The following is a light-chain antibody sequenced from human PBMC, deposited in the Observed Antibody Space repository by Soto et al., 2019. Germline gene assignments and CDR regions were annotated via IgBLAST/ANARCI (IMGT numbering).Light chain of an antibody. CDR2: EST. V-gene: IGKV3-20*01. CDR1: QSVSSSS. Sequence: EIVLTQSPGTPSLSPGARATLSCRASQSVSSSSLAWYQQNPGQAPRLLIYESTSRATGIPDTFSGCGSGTDFTLTISRLEPEDFAVYYCQKYGSSLWTFGQGTKVEIK. CDR3: QKYGSSLWT. J-gene: IGKJ1*01.